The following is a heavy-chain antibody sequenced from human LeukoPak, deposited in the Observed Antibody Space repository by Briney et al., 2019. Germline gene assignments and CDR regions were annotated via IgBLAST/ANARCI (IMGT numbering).Heavy chain of an antibody. CDR2: SISRSEGVAT. J-gene: IGHJ4*02. V-gene: IGHV3-15*01. CDR1: GVTFSNAW. D-gene: IGHD3-10*01. CDR3: SAYYNGRGDY. Sequence: GGSLSLSCAASGVTFSNAWMTWVRQAPGRGLEWVGRSISRSEGVATEYAAPVKGRFTISRDDSRNTVYLQMNSLKIEDTAVYYCSAYYNGRGDYWGQGTLVTVSS.